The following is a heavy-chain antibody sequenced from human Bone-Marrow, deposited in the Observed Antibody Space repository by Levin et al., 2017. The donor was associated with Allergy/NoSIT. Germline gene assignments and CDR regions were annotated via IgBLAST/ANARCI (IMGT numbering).Heavy chain of an antibody. CDR1: GGTFSSYA. V-gene: IGHV1-69*06. CDR3: ARAGRPNSPYYYMDV. D-gene: IGHD1-1*01. J-gene: IGHJ6*03. CDR2: IIPIFGTA. Sequence: ASVKVSCKASGGTFSSYAISWVRQAPGQGLEWMGGIIPIFGTANYAQKFQGRVTITADKSTSTAYMELSSLRSEDTAVYYCARAGRPNSPYYYMDVWGKGTTVTVSS.